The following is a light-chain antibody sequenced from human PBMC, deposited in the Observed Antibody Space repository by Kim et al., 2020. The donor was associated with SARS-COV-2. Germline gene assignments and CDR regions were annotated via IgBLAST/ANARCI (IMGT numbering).Light chain of an antibody. J-gene: IGLJ2*01. CDR1: SLQAKT. V-gene: IGLV3-21*04. CDR2: YDH. Sequence: SYELTQPPSVSVAPGETATVSCGGDSLQAKTVHWYQQKPGQAPVLVIQYDHERPSGIPERISGSTSGNIDTLTLSRVEAGDEADYYFQVWDSDTDHVIFGGGTQLTVL. CDR3: QVWDSDTDHVI.